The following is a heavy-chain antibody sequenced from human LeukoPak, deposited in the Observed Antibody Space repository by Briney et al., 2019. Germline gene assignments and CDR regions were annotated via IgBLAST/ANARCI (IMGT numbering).Heavy chain of an antibody. CDR1: GFTLSSYS. D-gene: IGHD3-22*01. CDR3: VRGYYAGRGHHFEY. V-gene: IGHV3-48*04. Sequence: PGGSLRLSCAASGFTLSSYSMNWVRQAPGKGLEWISFIDSSSRTIFYAESVKGRFTISRDNAKNSLFLQMNSLRAEDTAVYYCVRGYYAGRGHHFEYWGQGTLVTVSS. J-gene: IGHJ4*02. CDR2: IDSSSRTI.